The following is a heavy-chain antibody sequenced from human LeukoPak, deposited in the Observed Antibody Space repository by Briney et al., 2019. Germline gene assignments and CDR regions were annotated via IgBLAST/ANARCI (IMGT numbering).Heavy chain of an antibody. D-gene: IGHD6-19*01. CDR3: ARSGGWSYYYFDY. V-gene: IGHV4-4*02. J-gene: IGHJ4*02. CDR1: GGSISSSNW. CDR2: IYHSGST. Sequence: PSETLSLTCAVSGGSISSSNWWSWVRQPPGKGLEWIGEIYHSGSTNYNPSLKSRVTISVDKSKNQFSLKLSSVTAADTAVYYCARSGGWSYYYFDYWGQGTLVTVSS.